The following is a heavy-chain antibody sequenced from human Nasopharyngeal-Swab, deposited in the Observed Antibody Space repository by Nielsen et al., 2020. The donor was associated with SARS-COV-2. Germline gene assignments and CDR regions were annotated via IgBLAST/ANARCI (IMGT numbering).Heavy chain of an antibody. J-gene: IGHJ6*02. D-gene: IGHD1-26*01. CDR3: ARDSDIPYSGYGMDV. V-gene: IGHV3-7*01. Sequence: GESLKISCAASGFTFSSYWMSWVRQAPGKGLEWVANIKQDGSGKYYVDSVKGRFTISRDNAKNSLYLQMNSLRAEDTAVYYCARDSDIPYSGYGMDVWGQGTTVTVSS. CDR1: GFTFSSYW. CDR2: IKQDGSGK.